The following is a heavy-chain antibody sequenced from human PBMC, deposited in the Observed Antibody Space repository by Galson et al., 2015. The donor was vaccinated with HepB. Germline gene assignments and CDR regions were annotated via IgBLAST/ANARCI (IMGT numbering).Heavy chain of an antibody. D-gene: IGHD6-19*01. CDR2: ISYDGSNK. CDR3: AKDRLAQIAVAGPFDY. Sequence: SLRLSCAASGFTFSSYGMHWVRQAPGKGLEWVAVISYDGSNKYYADSVKGRFTISRDNSKNTLYLQMNSLRAEDTAVYYCAKDRLAQIAVAGPFDYWGQGTLVTVSS. J-gene: IGHJ4*02. V-gene: IGHV3-30*18. CDR1: GFTFSSYG.